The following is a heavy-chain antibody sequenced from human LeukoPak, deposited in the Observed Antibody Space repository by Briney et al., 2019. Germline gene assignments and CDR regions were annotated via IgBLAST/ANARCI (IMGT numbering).Heavy chain of an antibody. CDR3: ARSLGATVTTNWFDP. D-gene: IGHD4-17*01. CDR2: IIPILGIA. V-gene: IGHV1-69*04. Sequence: SVKVSCKASGGTFSSYAISWVRQAPGQGLEWMGRIIPILGIANYAQKFQGRVTITADKSTSTAHMELSSLRSEDTAVYYCARSLGATVTTNWFDPWGQGTLVTVSS. CDR1: GGTFSSYA. J-gene: IGHJ5*02.